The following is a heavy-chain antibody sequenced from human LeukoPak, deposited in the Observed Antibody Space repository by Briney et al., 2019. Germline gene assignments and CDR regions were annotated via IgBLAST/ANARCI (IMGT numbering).Heavy chain of an antibody. CDR3: AKDRDYGGNSAVFDY. CDR2: ISWNSGSI. Sequence: AGGFLRLSCAASGFTFDDYAMHWVRQAPGKGLEWVSGISWNSGSIGYADSVKGRFTISRDNAKNSLYLQMNSLRAEDTALYYCAKDRDYGGNSAVFDYWGQGTLVTVSS. D-gene: IGHD4-23*01. CDR1: GFTFDDYA. V-gene: IGHV3-9*01. J-gene: IGHJ4*02.